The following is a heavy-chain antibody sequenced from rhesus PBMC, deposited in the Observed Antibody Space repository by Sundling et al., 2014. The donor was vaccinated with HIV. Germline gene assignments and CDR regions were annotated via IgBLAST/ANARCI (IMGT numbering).Heavy chain of an antibody. CDR3: ARIRFGWNFQDYFDS. D-gene: IGHD1-1*01. CDR1: GGSISDNYY. Sequence: QVQLQESGPGLVKPSETLSLTCAVSGGSISDNYYWNWIRQPPGKGLEWIGNIYGSGGTTYHNPSLKSRVTISKDTSKNQFSLKLSSVTAADTAVYYCARIRFGWNFQDYFDSWGQGVLVTVSS. CDR2: IYGSGGTT. J-gene: IGHJ4*01. V-gene: IGHV4S9*01.